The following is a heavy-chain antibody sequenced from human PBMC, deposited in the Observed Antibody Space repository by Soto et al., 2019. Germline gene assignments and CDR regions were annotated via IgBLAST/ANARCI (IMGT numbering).Heavy chain of an antibody. CDR3: ATSPRFAFDI. CDR1: GGSVNSVNYY. J-gene: IGHJ3*02. CDR2: IYSSGST. Sequence: SETLSLTCSVSGGSVNSVNYYWSWIRQPPGKGLEWIGYIYSSGSTNYNPSLKSRVTISVDTSKNQLSLRLNSVTTADTAVYYCATSPRFAFDIWGQGTMVTVS. V-gene: IGHV4-61*01.